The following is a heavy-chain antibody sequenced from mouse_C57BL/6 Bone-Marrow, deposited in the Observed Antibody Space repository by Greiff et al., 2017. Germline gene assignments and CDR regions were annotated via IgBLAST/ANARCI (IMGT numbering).Heavy chain of an antibody. J-gene: IGHJ1*03. CDR2: IDPSDSET. CDR1: GYTFTSYW. V-gene: IGHV1-52*01. CDR3: ARDRDYGSSYWYFDV. Sequence: QVQLQQPGAELVRPGSSVKLSCKASGYTFTSYWMHWVKQRPIQGLEWIGNIDPSDSETHYNQKFKDKATVTVDKSSSTAYMQLSSLTSEDSAVYYCARDRDYGSSYWYFDVWGTGTTVTVSS. D-gene: IGHD1-1*01.